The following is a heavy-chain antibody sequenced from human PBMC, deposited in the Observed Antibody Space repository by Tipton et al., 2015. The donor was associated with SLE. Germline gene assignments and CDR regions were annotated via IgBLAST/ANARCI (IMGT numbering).Heavy chain of an antibody. V-gene: IGHV4-39*07. CDR1: GASISSSNYY. D-gene: IGHD6-19*01. J-gene: IGHJ4*02. Sequence: TLSLTCTVSGASISSSNYYWGWIRQSPGKGLEWIGSIYYTGSTYCNPSLKSRVTISIDTSQSQFSLKLNSVTAADTAVYYCARHQSSGPQPYYWGQGTLVTVSS. CDR2: IYYTGST. CDR3: ARHQSSGPQPYY.